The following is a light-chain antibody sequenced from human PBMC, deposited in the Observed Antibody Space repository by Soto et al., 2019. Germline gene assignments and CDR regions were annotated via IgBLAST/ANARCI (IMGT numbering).Light chain of an antibody. CDR1: SSDVGGYDY. Sequence: VLRQPSSETGYTGEVAATFSTKTSSDVGGYDYVSWYQQHPDKAPKLMIYEVTKRPSGVSNRFSGSKSGNTASLTISGLQPEDEADYYCSSQTSRSTRVFGSGTKVTVL. CDR3: SSQTSRSTRV. J-gene: IGLJ1*01. CDR2: EVT. V-gene: IGLV2-14*01.